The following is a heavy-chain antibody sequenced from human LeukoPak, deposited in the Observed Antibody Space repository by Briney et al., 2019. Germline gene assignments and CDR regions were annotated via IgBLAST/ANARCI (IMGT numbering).Heavy chain of an antibody. J-gene: IGHJ4*02. Sequence: GGTLRLSCAASGFTFSTYGMTWVRQAPGKGLEWVSAISGSAATTFYADSVKGRFTISRDNSKNTLYLQMNSLRAEDTAVYYCARRAGAYSHPYDYWGQGTLVTVSS. V-gene: IGHV3-23*01. D-gene: IGHD4/OR15-4a*01. CDR1: GFTFSTYG. CDR3: ARRAGAYSHPYDY. CDR2: ISGSAATT.